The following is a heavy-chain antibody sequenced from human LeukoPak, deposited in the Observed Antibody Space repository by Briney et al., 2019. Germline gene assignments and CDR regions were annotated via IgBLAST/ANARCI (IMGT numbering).Heavy chain of an antibody. CDR2: ISYSGTT. V-gene: IGHV4-39*01. D-gene: IGHD1-26*01. J-gene: IGHJ4*02. CDR1: GGSISSSYYY. CDR3: ARYKMGTTRLYYFDY. Sequence: PSETLSLTCTVSGGSISSSYYYWGWIRQPPGKGLEWIGTISYSGTTYYNPSLESRVTISVDTSRNQFSLKLTSVTAADTAVYYCARYKMGTTRLYYFDYWGQGTLVTVSS.